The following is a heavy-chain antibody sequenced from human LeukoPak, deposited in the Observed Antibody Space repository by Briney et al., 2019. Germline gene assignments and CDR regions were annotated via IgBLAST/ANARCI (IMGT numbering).Heavy chain of an antibody. CDR3: ARVVPRYYSSSHYFDY. Sequence: PSGTLSLTCAVSGGSISSSNWWSWVRQPPGKGLEWIGEIYHSGSTNYNPSLKSRVTISVDKSKNQFSLKLSSVTAADTAVYYCARVVPRYYSSSHYFDYWGQGTLVTVSS. V-gene: IGHV4-4*02. CDR2: IYHSGST. D-gene: IGHD6-6*01. J-gene: IGHJ4*02. CDR1: GGSISSSNW.